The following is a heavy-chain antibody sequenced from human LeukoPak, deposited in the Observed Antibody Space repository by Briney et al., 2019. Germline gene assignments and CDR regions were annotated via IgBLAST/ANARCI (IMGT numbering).Heavy chain of an antibody. V-gene: IGHV4-34*01. Sequence: PSETLSLTCTVSGGSISSYYWSWIRQPPGKGLEWIGEINHSGSTNYNPSLKSRVTISVDTSKNQFSLKLSSVTAADTAVYYCARERRYFDWLSRYFDYWGQGTLVTVSS. CDR2: INHSGST. D-gene: IGHD3-9*01. CDR1: GGSISSYY. J-gene: IGHJ4*02. CDR3: ARERRYFDWLSRYFDY.